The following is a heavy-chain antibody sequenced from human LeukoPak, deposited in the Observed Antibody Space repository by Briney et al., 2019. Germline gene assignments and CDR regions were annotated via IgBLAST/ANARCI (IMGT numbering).Heavy chain of an antibody. CDR3: AKNVGCTYGYPFDS. J-gene: IGHJ4*02. CDR1: GFTFSNYA. V-gene: IGHV3-23*01. D-gene: IGHD5-18*01. Sequence: QPGGSLRLSCAAPGFTFSNYAMSWVRQAPGKGLEWVSVISGSGGTTYYADSVKGRFTISRDNSKNTLYLQMNSLRAEDTAVYYCAKNVGCTYGYPFDSWGQGALVTVSS. CDR2: ISGSGGTT.